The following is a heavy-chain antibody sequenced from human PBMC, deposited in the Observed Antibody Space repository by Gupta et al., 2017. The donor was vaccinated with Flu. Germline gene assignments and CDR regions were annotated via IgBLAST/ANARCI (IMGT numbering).Heavy chain of an antibody. CDR1: GSTFRSSN. Sequence: EVQLVESGGGLVQPGGSLSLSGAASGSTFRSSNMNWVRQAPGKGLEWSSYISSSRSTTYYADAVKGRFTISRDNAKNSLYLLMNSLRAEDTAVDYCARDVRGSVVINYWGQGTLVTVSS. J-gene: IGHJ4*02. V-gene: IGHV3-48*01. CDR3: ARDVRGSVVINY. D-gene: IGHD3-22*01. CDR2: ISSSRSTT.